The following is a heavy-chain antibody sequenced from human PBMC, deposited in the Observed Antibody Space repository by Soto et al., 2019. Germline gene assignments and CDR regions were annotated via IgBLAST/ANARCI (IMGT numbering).Heavy chain of an antibody. CDR2: SYPGDPET. J-gene: IGHJ6*02. Sequence: GESLKFSCRGSGYGFNSNWIAWVRQMPEKGLEWMGLSYPGDPETRYSPPFQGQVTISADKSIATAYLQWSSLEASDTAIYYCARRLASHQNGMGVWGQGTTVTVSS. CDR3: ARRLASHQNGMGV. V-gene: IGHV5-51*01. D-gene: IGHD6-6*01. CDR1: GYGFNSNW.